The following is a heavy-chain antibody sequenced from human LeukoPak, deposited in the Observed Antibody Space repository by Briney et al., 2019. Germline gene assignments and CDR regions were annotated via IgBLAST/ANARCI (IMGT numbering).Heavy chain of an antibody. V-gene: IGHV4-59*08. CDR3: ARHGVAGGIEYFQH. Sequence: SETLSLTCTVSGGSISSYYWSWIRQPPGKGLEWIGYIYYSGSTNYNPSLKSRVTISVDTSKNQFSLKLSSVTAADTAVYYCARHGVAGGIEYFQHWGQGTLVTASS. CDR2: IYYSGST. D-gene: IGHD2-15*01. J-gene: IGHJ1*01. CDR1: GGSISSYY.